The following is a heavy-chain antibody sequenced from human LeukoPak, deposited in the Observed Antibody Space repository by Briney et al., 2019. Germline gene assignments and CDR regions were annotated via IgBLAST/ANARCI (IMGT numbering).Heavy chain of an antibody. V-gene: IGHV4-39*01. CDR1: GCSISSSSYY. CDR3: ASHFSQRYFDWSRLYYFDY. Sequence: AGTLSLTCTVSGCSISSSSYYWGWIRQPPGKGLEWIGSIDYSGSTYYSPSLKSRVTISVDTSKNQFSLKLNSVTAADTAVYFCASHFSQRYFDWSRLYYFDYWGRGTLVTVSS. J-gene: IGHJ4*02. CDR2: IDYSGST. D-gene: IGHD3-9*01.